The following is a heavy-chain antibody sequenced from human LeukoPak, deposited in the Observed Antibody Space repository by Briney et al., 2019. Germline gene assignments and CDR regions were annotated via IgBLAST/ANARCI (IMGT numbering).Heavy chain of an antibody. J-gene: IGHJ6*03. CDR3: ARVGRMAAGSFFHYYYYMDV. V-gene: IGHV4-34*01. Sequence: PSETLSLTCAVYGGSFSGYYWSWIRQPPGKGLEWIGEINHSGSTNYNPSLKSRVTISVDTSKNQFSLKLSSVTAADTAVYYCARVGRMAAGSFFHYYYYMDVWGKGTTVTVSS. CDR2: INHSGST. D-gene: IGHD3-10*01. CDR1: GGSFSGYY.